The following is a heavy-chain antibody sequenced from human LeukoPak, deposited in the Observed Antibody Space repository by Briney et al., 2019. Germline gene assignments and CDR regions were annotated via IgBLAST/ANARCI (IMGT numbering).Heavy chain of an antibody. CDR2: INPNSGGT. CDR1: GYTFTGYH. J-gene: IGHJ4*02. V-gene: IGHV1-2*02. D-gene: IGHD3-22*01. Sequence: ASVKVSCKASGYTFTGYHMHWVRQAPGQGLEWMGWINPNSGGTNYAQKFQGRVTMTRDTSISTAYMELSRLRSDDTAVYYCARARYYYDSSGSPNDYWGQGTLVTVSS. CDR3: ARARYYYDSSGSPNDY.